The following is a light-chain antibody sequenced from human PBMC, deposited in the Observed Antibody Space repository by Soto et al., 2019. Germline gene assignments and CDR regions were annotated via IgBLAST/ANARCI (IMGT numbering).Light chain of an antibody. CDR2: KVS. V-gene: IGKV2-30*01. J-gene: IGKJ1*01. CDR1: QSLLYSDGDTY. Sequence: DTVMTQSPLSLSVPLGQSASISCRSSQSLLYSDGDTYLNWYHQRPGQSPRRLIHKVSQRDSGVPARISGSGSGTDFTLEISRVEAEDVGVYYCLQATNWPWTFGQGTKVDI. CDR3: LQATNWPWT.